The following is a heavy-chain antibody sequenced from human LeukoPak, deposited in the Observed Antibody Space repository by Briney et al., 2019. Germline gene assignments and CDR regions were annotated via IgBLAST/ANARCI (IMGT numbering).Heavy chain of an antibody. J-gene: IGHJ4*02. CDR1: GGSISSYY. V-gene: IGHV4-4*07. Sequence: PSETLSLTCTVSGGSISSYYWSWIRQPAGKGLEWIGRIYTSGSTNYNPSLKSRVTMSVDTSKNQFSLKLSSVTAADTAAYYCAGGDQYDFWSGPAANWGQGTLVTVSS. D-gene: IGHD3-3*01. CDR3: AGGDQYDFWSGPAAN. CDR2: IYTSGST.